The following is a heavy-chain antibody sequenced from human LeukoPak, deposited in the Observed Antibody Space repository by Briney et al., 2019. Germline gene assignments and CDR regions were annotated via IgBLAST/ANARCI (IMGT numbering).Heavy chain of an antibody. CDR1: GGTFSSYA. Sequence: EASVTVSCKASGGTFSSYAISWVRQAPGQGLEWMGRIIPILGIANYAQKLQGRVTMTTDTSTSTAYMELRSLRSDDTAVYYCARDQRRYFEATNSDYWGQGTLVTVSS. J-gene: IGHJ4*02. CDR2: IIPILGIA. CDR3: ARDQRRYFEATNSDY. V-gene: IGHV1-69*04. D-gene: IGHD3-9*01.